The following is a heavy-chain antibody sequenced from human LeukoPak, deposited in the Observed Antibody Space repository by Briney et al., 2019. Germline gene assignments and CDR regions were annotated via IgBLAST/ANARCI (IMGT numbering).Heavy chain of an antibody. CDR2: IWYDGSNK. J-gene: IGHJ6*02. CDR1: GFAFSSYG. CDR3: AREEAYSGSYYYYYGMDV. D-gene: IGHD1-26*01. V-gene: IGHV3-33*01. Sequence: GGSLRLSSAPSGFAFSSYGMHWVRQPPGKGLEWVAVIWYDGSNKYYTDSVKGRFTIPRDNSKNTLYLQMNSLRAEDTAVYYCAREEAYSGSYYYYYGMDVWGQGTTVTVSS.